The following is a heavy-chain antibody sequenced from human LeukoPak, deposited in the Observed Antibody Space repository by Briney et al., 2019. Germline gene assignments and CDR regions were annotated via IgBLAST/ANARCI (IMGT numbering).Heavy chain of an antibody. V-gene: IGHV3-48*02. CDR2: ISSSGSTI. Sequence: GGSLRLSCAASGFTFSSYNMNWVRQAPGKGLEWVSDISSSGSTIYFADSVKGRFTISRDNAKNSLYLQMNSLRDEDTAVYYCARLEYYYVSGNYYKLFDYWGQGTPVTVCS. D-gene: IGHD3-10*01. CDR3: ARLEYYYVSGNYYKLFDY. J-gene: IGHJ4*02. CDR1: GFTFSSYN.